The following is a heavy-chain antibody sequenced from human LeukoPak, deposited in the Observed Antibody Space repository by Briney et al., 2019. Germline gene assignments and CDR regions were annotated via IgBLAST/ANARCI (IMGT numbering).Heavy chain of an antibody. CDR1: GFTFSSYG. D-gene: IGHD3-22*01. CDR3: AKSTRGIYYDSSGTDAFDI. J-gene: IGHJ3*02. CDR2: IRYDGSNK. Sequence: GGSLGLSCAASGFTFSSYGMHWVRQAPGKGLEWVAFIRYDGSNKYYADSVKGRFTISRDNSKNTLYLQMNSLRAEDTAVYYCAKSTRGIYYDSSGTDAFDIWGQGTMVTVSS. V-gene: IGHV3-30*02.